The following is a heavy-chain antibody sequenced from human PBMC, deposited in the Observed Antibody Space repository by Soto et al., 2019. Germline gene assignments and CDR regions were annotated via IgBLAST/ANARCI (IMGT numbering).Heavy chain of an antibody. Sequence: GGSLRLSCAASGFTFSNAWMSWVRQAPGKGLEWVGRIKSKTDGGTTDYAAPVKGRFTISRDDSKNTLYLQMNSLKTEDTAVYYFARGKDTAMANYYYGMDVWGQGTTVTVSS. CDR1: GFTFSNAW. J-gene: IGHJ6*02. CDR3: ARGKDTAMANYYYGMDV. V-gene: IGHV3-15*01. D-gene: IGHD5-18*01. CDR2: IKSKTDGGTT.